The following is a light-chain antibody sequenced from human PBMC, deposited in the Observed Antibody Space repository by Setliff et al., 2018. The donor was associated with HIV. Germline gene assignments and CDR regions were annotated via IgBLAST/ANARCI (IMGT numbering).Light chain of an antibody. J-gene: IGLJ1*01. CDR2: EVT. Sequence: QSALTQPASVSGSPGQSIAISCTGSSSDVGGFNSVSWYQQHPDKAPKLIVYEVTNRPSEVSDRFFGSKSGNTASLTISGLQTEVEADSYCLSYTTTAPSPCVFGTGTKVTVL. CDR3: LSYTTTAPSPCV. V-gene: IGLV2-14*03. CDR1: SSDVGGFNS.